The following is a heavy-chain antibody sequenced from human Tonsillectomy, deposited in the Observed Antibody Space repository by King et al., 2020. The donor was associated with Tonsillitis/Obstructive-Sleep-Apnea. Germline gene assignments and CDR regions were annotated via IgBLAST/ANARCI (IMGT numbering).Heavy chain of an antibody. V-gene: IGHV3-48*03. CDR1: GFSFSTYE. Sequence: VQLVESGGGLVQPGGSLRLSCAASGFSFSTYEMNWVRQAPGKGLEWVSYISSRGSTIYYADSVKGRFTISRDNAKNSLYLQMNSLRAEDTAVYYCARGPPVGAQTPYHDYGMDVWGQGTTVTVSS. CDR2: ISSRGSTI. CDR3: ARGPPVGAQTPYHDYGMDV. D-gene: IGHD1-26*01. J-gene: IGHJ6*02.